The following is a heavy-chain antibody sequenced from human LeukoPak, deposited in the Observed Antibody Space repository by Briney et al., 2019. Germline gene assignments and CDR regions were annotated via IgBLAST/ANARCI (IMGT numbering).Heavy chain of an antibody. CDR2: INPNSGGT. CDR3: ARKGGLLGGGSGYSIDY. V-gene: IGHV1-2*02. D-gene: IGHD2-15*01. J-gene: IGHJ4*02. CDR1: GYTFTGYY. Sequence: ASVKVSCKASGYTFTGYYMHWVRQAPGQGLEWMGWINPNSGGTNYAQKFQGRVTMTRDTSISTAYMELSRLRSDDTAVYYCARKGGLLGGGSGYSIDYGGKGTLVTVS.